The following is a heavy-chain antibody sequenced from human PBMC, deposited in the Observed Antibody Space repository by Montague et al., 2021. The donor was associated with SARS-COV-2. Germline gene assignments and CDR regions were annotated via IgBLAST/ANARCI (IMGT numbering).Heavy chain of an antibody. Sequence: SETLSLTCTVSGGSINSSSYCWGWIRQPPGKGLEWIGSIYCGSTYYNPPLKRRVTISVDTSNNHLFLQLSPFTAADTAAFYCARELGYCSSTNCFHFDYWGQGTLVTVSS. V-gene: IGHV4-39*07. CDR3: ARELGYCSSTNCFHFDY. D-gene: IGHD2-2*01. J-gene: IGHJ4*02. CDR2: IYCGST. CDR1: GGSINSSSYC.